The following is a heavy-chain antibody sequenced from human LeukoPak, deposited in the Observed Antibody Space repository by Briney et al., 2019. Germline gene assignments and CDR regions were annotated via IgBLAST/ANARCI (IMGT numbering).Heavy chain of an antibody. J-gene: IGHJ4*02. CDR2: IWHSGDT. Sequence: SGTLSLTCAVSDGSISTSKWWTWVRQAPGRGLEWIGEIWHSGDTNYNPSLQSRLTLSVDKSKSQFSLKLRSVTAADTAVYYCARGLRSSGWNMLDSRGRGVLVTVSS. CDR3: ARGLRSSGWNMLDS. CDR1: DGSISTSKW. V-gene: IGHV4-4*02. D-gene: IGHD6-19*01.